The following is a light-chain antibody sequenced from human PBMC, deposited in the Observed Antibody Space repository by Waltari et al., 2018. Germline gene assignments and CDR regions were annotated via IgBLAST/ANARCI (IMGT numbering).Light chain of an antibody. CDR2: KDK. Sequence: QQSPGQAPLLLIVKDKERPSGIPERFSGSSSGTTVTLTITSVQAEDEADYFCQSADTSIANVVFGGGTKLTVL. J-gene: IGLJ3*02. CDR3: QSADTSIANVV. V-gene: IGLV3-25*03.